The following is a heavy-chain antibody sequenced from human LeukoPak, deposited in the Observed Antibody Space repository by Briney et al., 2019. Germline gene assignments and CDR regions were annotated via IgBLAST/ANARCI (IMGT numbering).Heavy chain of an antibody. Sequence: ASVKVSCKASGYTFTSNYIHWVRQAPGQGLEWMGMIYPRDGSTSYAQKFQGRVTVTRDTSTSTVHMELSGLRSEDTAVYYCAKGYYYDSSGYDLPVHTKFSSFDYWGQGTLVTVSS. V-gene: IGHV1-46*01. D-gene: IGHD3-22*01. CDR1: GYTFTSNY. CDR3: AKGYYYDSSGYDLPVHTKFSSFDY. J-gene: IGHJ4*02. CDR2: IYPRDGST.